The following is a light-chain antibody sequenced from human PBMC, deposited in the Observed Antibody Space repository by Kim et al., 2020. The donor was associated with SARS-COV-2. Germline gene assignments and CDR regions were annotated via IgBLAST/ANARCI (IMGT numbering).Light chain of an antibody. J-gene: IGLJ2*01. CDR3: AAWDDSLDAVV. CDR2: QNY. CDR1: SSNIGHNY. V-gene: IGLV1-47*01. Sequence: QSVLTQPPSASATPGQRVTISCSGSSSNIGHNYVYWYQQLPGTAPKLVIFQNYQRPSGVPDRFSASRSGTSASLAISGLRSDDEADYYCAAWDDSLDAVVFGGGTQLTVL.